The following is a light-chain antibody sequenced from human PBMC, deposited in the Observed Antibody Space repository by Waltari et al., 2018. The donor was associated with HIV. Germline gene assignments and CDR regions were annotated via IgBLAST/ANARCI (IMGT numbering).Light chain of an antibody. V-gene: IGLV3-25*03. Sequence: SYDLTQPPSVSVSPGQTARITGSGDTLSNKYSYWYQQNSGKAPVLVIFRDIERPSGIPERFSGSRSGATVTLTISGVQAEDEADYYCQSADNSGTYVFATGTQVTVL. J-gene: IGLJ1*01. CDR3: QSADNSGTYV. CDR1: TLSNKY. CDR2: RDI.